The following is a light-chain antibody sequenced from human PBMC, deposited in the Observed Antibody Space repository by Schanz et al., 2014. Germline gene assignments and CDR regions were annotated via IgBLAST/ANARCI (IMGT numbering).Light chain of an antibody. CDR1: SSDVGGYNY. CDR2: DVS. Sequence: QSALTQPASVSGSPGQSITISCTGTSSDVGGYNYVSWYQQHPGKAPKLMIYDVSDRPSGVPNRFSGSKSGNTASLTISGLQAEDEADYYCSSYTISSTPVVFGGGTQLTVL. CDR3: SSYTISSTPVV. J-gene: IGLJ3*02. V-gene: IGLV2-14*01.